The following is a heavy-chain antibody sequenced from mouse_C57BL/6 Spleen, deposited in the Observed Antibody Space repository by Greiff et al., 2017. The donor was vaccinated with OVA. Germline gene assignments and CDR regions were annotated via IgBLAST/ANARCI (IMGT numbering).Heavy chain of an antibody. CDR3: ARGDGNYPYYYAMDY. Sequence: QVQLQQSGAELVRPGASVKMSCKASGYTFTSYNMPWVKQTPRQGLEWIGAIYPGNGDTSYNQKFKGKATLTVDKSSSTAYMQLSSLTSEDSAVYFCARGDGNYPYYYAMDYWGQGTSVTVSS. CDR1: GYTFTSYN. V-gene: IGHV1-12*01. J-gene: IGHJ4*01. CDR2: IYPGNGDT. D-gene: IGHD2-1*01.